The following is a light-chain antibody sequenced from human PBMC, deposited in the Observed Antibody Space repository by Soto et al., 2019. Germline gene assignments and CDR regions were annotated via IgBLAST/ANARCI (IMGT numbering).Light chain of an antibody. CDR2: YDD. J-gene: IGLJ3*02. CDR3: ASWDDTLSGVV. CDR1: SSNIGNNA. V-gene: IGLV1-36*01. Sequence: QSVLTQPPSVSGAPGQRVTISCSGSSSNIGNNAVNWYQQLPGKAPRALIYYDDLLPSGVSKRSSGSKSGTSVSLAISGLQSDDEADYYCASWDDTLSGVVFGGGTKLTVL.